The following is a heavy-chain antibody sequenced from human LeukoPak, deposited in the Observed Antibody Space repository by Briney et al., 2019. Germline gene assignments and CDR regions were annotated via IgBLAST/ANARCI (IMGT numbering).Heavy chain of an antibody. CDR3: ARALTRSDFWSGYYKVDAFDI. CDR2: ISAYNGNT. Sequence: ASVKVSCKASGYTFTSYGISWVRQAPGRGLEWMGWISAYNGNTNYAQKLQGRVTMTTDTSTSTAYMELRSLRSDDTAVYYCARALTRSDFWSGYYKVDAFDIWGQGTMVTVSS. D-gene: IGHD3-3*01. J-gene: IGHJ3*02. CDR1: GYTFTSYG. V-gene: IGHV1-18*01.